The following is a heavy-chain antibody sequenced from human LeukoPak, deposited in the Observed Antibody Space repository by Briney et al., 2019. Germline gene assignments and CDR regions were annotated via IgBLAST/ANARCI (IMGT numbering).Heavy chain of an antibody. CDR3: ARPPTRYCGGDCYSNFDY. CDR2: ISSSGSTI. Sequence: PGGSLRLSCAASGFTFSSYAMSWVRQAPGKGLEWVSAISSSGSTIYYADSVKGRFTISRDNAKNSLYLQMNSLRAEDTAVYYCARPPTRYCGGDCYSNFDYWGQGTLVTVSS. D-gene: IGHD2-21*02. CDR1: GFTFSSYA. V-gene: IGHV3-21*04. J-gene: IGHJ4*02.